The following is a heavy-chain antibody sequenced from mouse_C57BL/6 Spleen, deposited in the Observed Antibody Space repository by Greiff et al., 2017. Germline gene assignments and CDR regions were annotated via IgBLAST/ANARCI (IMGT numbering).Heavy chain of an antibody. J-gene: IGHJ2*01. CDR3: ARLDYYGSNFDY. CDR1: GYAFSSSW. V-gene: IGHV1-82*01. Sequence: VQLQQSGPELVKPGASVKISCKASGYAFSSSWMNWVKQRPGKGLEWIGRIYPGDGDTNYNGKFKGKATLTADKSSSTAYMQLSSLTSEDSAVSFCARLDYYGSNFDYWGQGTTLTVSS. CDR2: IYPGDGDT. D-gene: IGHD1-1*01.